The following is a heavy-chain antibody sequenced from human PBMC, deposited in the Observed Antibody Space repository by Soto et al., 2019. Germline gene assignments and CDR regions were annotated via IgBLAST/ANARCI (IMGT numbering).Heavy chain of an antibody. J-gene: IGHJ4*02. D-gene: IGHD3-3*01. CDR3: ARALKNYDFWSGYQDFDY. Sequence: ASLKVSCKASGYTFTGYYMHWVRQAPGQGLEWMGWINPNSGGTNYAQKFQGWVTMTRDTSISTAYMELSRLRSDDTAVYYCARALKNYDFWSGYQDFDYWGQGTLVTVS. CDR1: GYTFTGYY. V-gene: IGHV1-2*04. CDR2: INPNSGGT.